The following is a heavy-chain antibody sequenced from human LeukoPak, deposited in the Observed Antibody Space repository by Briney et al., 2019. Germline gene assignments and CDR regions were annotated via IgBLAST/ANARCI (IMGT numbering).Heavy chain of an antibody. CDR2: FIPIFVTP. D-gene: IGHD3-10*01. Sequence: SVKVSCKASGGTFSNYAISWVRQAPGQGLEWMGGFIPIFVTPTYAQKFQGRLTITADESTSTSYMELSSLSSEDTAVYFCARDQINYYASGSSVDDFFDYWGQGTLVTVSS. CDR3: ARDQINYYASGSSVDDFFDY. V-gene: IGHV1-69*13. J-gene: IGHJ4*02. CDR1: GGTFSNYA.